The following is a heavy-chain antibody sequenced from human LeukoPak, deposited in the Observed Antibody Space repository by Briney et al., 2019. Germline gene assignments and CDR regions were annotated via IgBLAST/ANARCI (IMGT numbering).Heavy chain of an antibody. J-gene: IGHJ4*02. CDR3: ARATWARSGLDYFDY. V-gene: IGHV3-30-3*01. CDR2: ISYDGSNK. CDR1: GFTFSSCP. D-gene: IGHD5-24*01. Sequence: PGRSLRLSCAASGFTFSSCPMHWVRQAPGKGLEWVTLISYDGSNKYYADSVKGRFSISRDISKNTLYLQMNSLRAEDTAVYYCARATWARSGLDYFDYWGQGTLVTVSS.